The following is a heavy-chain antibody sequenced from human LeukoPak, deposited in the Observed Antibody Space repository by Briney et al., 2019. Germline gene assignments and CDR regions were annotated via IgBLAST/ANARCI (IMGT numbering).Heavy chain of an antibody. Sequence: SQTLSLTCAISGDSVSSINGAWNWIRQSPSRGLEWLGRTYYRSKWYDDYTGSMKGRITISPDTSKNQFSLHLNSVTPDDTAVYYCARGSTVTTDGMDVWGQGTTVTVSS. CDR3: ARGSTVTTDGMDV. V-gene: IGHV6-1*01. CDR2: TYYRSKWYD. D-gene: IGHD4-17*01. CDR1: GDSVSSINGA. J-gene: IGHJ6*02.